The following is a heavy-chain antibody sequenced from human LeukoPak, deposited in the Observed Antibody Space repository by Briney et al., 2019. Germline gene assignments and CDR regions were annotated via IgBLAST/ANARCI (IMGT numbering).Heavy chain of an antibody. CDR3: AKLAGIRGWFVYYFGY. Sequence: PGGSLRLSCAASGFTFGTHAMTWVRQAPGKGLEWVSGMSGRGDTSYYADSVKGRFTISRDNSKNTLFLQMNSLRAEDTAVYYCAKLAGIRGWFVYYFGYWGQGTLVTVS. J-gene: IGHJ4*02. CDR1: GFTFGTHA. D-gene: IGHD6-19*01. V-gene: IGHV3-23*01. CDR2: MSGRGDTS.